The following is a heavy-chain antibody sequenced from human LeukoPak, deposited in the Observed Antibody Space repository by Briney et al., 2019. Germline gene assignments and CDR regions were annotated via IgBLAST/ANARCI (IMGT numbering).Heavy chain of an antibody. CDR3: VKDDKRAH. J-gene: IGHJ4*02. CDR2: ISYDGSNK. Sequence: PGRSLRLSCAASGFTFSSYGMHWVRQAPGKGLEWVAVISYDGSNKYYADSVKGRFTISRDNSKNTLYLQMNSLRAEDTAVYYCVKDDKRAHWGQGTLVTVSS. V-gene: IGHV3-30*18. CDR1: GFTFSSYG. D-gene: IGHD3-22*01.